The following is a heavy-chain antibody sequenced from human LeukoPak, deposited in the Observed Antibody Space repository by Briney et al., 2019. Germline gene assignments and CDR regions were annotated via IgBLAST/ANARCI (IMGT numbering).Heavy chain of an antibody. V-gene: IGHV1-18*01. CDR3: ARGLRHFDWLTKEGAFDI. Sequence: GASVKVSCKASGYTFTSYGISWVRQAPGQGLEWMGWISAYNGNTNYAQKLQGRVTMTTDTSTSTAYMELRSLRSDDTAVYYCARGLRHFDWLTKEGAFDIWGQGTMVTVSS. J-gene: IGHJ3*02. D-gene: IGHD3-9*01. CDR2: ISAYNGNT. CDR1: GYTFTSYG.